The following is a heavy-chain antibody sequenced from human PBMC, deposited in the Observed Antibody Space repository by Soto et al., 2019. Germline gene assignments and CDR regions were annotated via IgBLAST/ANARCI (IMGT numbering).Heavy chain of an antibody. D-gene: IGHD2-2*02. V-gene: IGHV4-59*01. J-gene: IGHJ4*02. CDR3: ATSPAAIPYYFDY. CDR2: IYYSGST. Sequence: PSETLSLTCTVSGGSISSYYWSWIRQPPGKGLEWIGYIYYSGSTNYNPSLKSRVTISVDTSKNQFSLKLSSVTAADTAVYYCATSPAAIPYYFDYWGQGTLVTVSS. CDR1: GGSISSYY.